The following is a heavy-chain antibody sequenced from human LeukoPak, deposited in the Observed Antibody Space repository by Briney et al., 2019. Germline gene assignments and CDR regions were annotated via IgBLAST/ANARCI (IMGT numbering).Heavy chain of an antibody. CDR2: IKQDGSTT. Sequence: GGLLRLSCVASEITFTNSLMAGGRQAPGKGWGWVANIKQDGSTTHSADSLKGRFTISRDKPKNPLYPQMNSQRADDTAVYYCARDSDGSFDYWGQGIRVTVAS. CDR3: ARDSDGSFDY. J-gene: IGHJ4*02. D-gene: IGHD1-26*01. V-gene: IGHV3-7*01. CDR1: EITFTNSL.